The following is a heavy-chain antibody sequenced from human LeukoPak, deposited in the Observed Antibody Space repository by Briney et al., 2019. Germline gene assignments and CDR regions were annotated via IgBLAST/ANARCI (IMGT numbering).Heavy chain of an antibody. J-gene: IGHJ2*01. CDR1: GHSISSGYY. V-gene: IGHV4-38-2*02. Sequence: SETWSLTCSVSGHSISSGYYWGWVRQPPGKGLEWIASIYRSGTPYYSPSLRSRGTISVDTSKNQFSLKLTSVTAADTAVYYCASYLGQTEVVINPNNYFFDVWGRGTLVTVSS. CDR2: IYRSGTP. D-gene: IGHD3-22*01. CDR3: ASYLGQTEVVINPNNYFFDV.